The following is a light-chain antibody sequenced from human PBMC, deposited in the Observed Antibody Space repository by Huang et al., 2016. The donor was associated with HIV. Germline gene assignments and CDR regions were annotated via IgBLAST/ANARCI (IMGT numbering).Light chain of an antibody. CDR3: QQANSFSSLS. J-gene: IGKJ4*01. CDR2: AAS. CDR1: QPISNW. V-gene: IGKV1-12*02. Sequence: DIQMNQSPSSVAASVGDRVTITCRASQPISNWLAWYQQTPGKAPKLLIYAASTLQSGVPSRFSGSVSGTNFTLTISSLQPEDFAIYYCQQANSFSSLSFGGGTKVEIK.